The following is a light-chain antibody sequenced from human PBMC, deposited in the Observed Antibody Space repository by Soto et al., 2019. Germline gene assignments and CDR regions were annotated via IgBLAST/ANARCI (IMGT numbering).Light chain of an antibody. J-gene: IGKJ5*01. Sequence: EIVMTQSPATLSASPGERATLSCRASQTVLSNLAWYQQKPGQAPRLLIYDGSNRATGIPARFSGSGSGTDHTLTISSLEPEDSAVYYCQQRSNWPITFGQGTRLEIK. CDR2: DGS. V-gene: IGKV3-11*01. CDR3: QQRSNWPIT. CDR1: QTVLSN.